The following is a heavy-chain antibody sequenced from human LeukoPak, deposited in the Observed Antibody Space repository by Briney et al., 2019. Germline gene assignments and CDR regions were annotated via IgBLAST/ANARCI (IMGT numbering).Heavy chain of an antibody. V-gene: IGHV4-34*01. J-gene: IGHJ6*02. CDR3: ARGQDSSGWAYYYYYGMDV. CDR1: SGSFSGYY. Sequence: SETLSLTCAVYSGSFSGYYWSWIRQPPGKGLEWIGEINHSGSTNYNPSLKSRVTISVDTSKNQFSLKLSSVTAADTAVYYCARGQDSSGWAYYYYYGMDVWGQGTTVTVSS. D-gene: IGHD6-19*01. CDR2: INHSGST.